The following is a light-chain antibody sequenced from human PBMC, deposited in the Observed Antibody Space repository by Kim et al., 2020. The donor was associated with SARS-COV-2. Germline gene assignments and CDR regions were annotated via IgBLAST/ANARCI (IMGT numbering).Light chain of an antibody. J-gene: IGLJ3*02. Sequence: QAVVTQEPSLTVSPGETVTLTCASSTGAVTSDHHPIWFQQKPGHAPRALIFSTRNRHLWTPARFSGSILRGKAALTLSGVEPEDEGDYYCLLYFGGAQLVFGGGTKVTVL. CDR1: TGAVTSDHH. V-gene: IGLV7-43*01. CDR3: LLYFGGAQLV. CDR2: STR.